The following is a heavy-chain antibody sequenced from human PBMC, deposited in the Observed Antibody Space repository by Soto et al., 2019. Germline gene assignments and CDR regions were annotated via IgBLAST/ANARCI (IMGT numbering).Heavy chain of an antibody. CDR3: ARDPNGDYIGAFDI. D-gene: IGHD4-17*01. V-gene: IGHV3-23*01. J-gene: IGHJ3*02. CDR2: IRGTGDYT. Sequence: LRLSCPTSQFTFSYYAMTWVRQAPGKGLQWVSSIRGTGDYTKYADTVRGRFTMSRDNSKNTLYLQMSSLSDEDTAVYYCARDPNGDYIGAFDIWGQGIMVTVSS. CDR1: QFTFSYYA.